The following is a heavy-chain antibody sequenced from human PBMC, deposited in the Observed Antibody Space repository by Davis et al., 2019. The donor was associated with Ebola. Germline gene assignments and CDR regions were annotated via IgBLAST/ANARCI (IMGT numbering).Heavy chain of an antibody. CDR3: ARGGQQFSFFDH. D-gene: IGHD5-24*01. CDR2: ISESATAT. V-gene: IGHV3-23*01. Sequence: PGGSLRLSCAASGFTFTSFAMSWVRQAPGKGLEWVSSISESATATYYADSVKGRFTISRDNSKNTLYLQMNSLRAEDTAVFYCARGGQQFSFFDHWGQGTLVTVTS. CDR1: GFTFTSFA. J-gene: IGHJ4*02.